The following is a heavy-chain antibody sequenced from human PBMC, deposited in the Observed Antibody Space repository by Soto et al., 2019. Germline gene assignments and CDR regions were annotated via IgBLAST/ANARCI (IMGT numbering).Heavy chain of an antibody. J-gene: IGHJ4*02. V-gene: IGHV4-31*03. CDR3: ARAPYYYDSSGYYSRAFDY. Sequence: PSETLSLTCTVSGGSISSGGYYWSWIRQHPGKGLEWIGYIYYSGSTYYNPSLKSRVTISVDTTKNQFSLKLSSVTAADTAVYYCARAPYYYDSSGYYSRAFDYWGQGTLVTVSS. CDR1: GGSISSGGYY. D-gene: IGHD3-22*01. CDR2: IYYSGST.